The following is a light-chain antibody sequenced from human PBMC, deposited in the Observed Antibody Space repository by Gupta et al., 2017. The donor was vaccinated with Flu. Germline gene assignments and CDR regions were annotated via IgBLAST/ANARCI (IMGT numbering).Light chain of an antibody. J-gene: IGLJ3*02. CDR3: ADQDDNRNSWV. CDR2: WNN. Sequence: KVTISCSGTTSDIGSNYLGRYHHPTAPAPNLLIYWNNRRSSGVPDRFSAAKCGTTAAVANTGVPAEEGAYYYCADQDDNRNSWVFGGGTKLTVL. V-gene: IGLV1-47*01. CDR1: TSDIGSNY.